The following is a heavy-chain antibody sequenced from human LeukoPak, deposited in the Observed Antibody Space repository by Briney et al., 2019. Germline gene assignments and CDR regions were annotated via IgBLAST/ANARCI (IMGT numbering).Heavy chain of an antibody. CDR3: ANIAAAGVDY. D-gene: IGHD6-13*01. CDR2: ISYDGSNK. V-gene: IGHV3-30-3*01. J-gene: IGHJ4*02. Sequence: GRSLRLSCAASGFTFSSYAMHWVRQAPGKGLEWVAVISYDGSNKYYADPVKGRFTISRDNSKNTLYLQMNSLRAEDTAVYYCANIAAAGVDYWGQGTLVTVSS. CDR1: GFTFSSYA.